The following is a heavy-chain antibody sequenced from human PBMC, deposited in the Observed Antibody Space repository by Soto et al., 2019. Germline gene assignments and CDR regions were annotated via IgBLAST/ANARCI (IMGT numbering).Heavy chain of an antibody. D-gene: IGHD6-6*01. V-gene: IGHV1-2*02. J-gene: IGHJ6*02. CDR2: INPNSGGT. CDR3: ARDRAQLPVYYYGMDV. CDR1: GYTFTGYY. Sequence: ASVKVSCKASGYTFTGYYMHWVRQAPGQGLEWMGWINPNSGGTNYAQKFQGRVTMTRDTSISTAYMELSRLRSDDTAVYYCARDRAQLPVYYYGMDVWGQGTTVTSP.